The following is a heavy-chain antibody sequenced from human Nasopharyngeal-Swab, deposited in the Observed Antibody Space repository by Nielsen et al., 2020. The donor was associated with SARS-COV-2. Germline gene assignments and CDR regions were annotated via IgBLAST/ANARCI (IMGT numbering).Heavy chain of an antibody. J-gene: IGHJ6*03. CDR3: ARQTSNPYYYYYMDV. Sequence: GGSLRLSCAASGFTFSSYWMSWVRQAPGKGLERVANIKQDGSEKYYVDSVKGRFTISRDNAKNSLYLQMNSLRAEDTAEYYCARQTSNPYYYYYMDVWGKGTTVTVSS. D-gene: IGHD4-11*01. CDR1: GFTFSSYW. CDR2: IKQDGSEK. V-gene: IGHV3-7*01.